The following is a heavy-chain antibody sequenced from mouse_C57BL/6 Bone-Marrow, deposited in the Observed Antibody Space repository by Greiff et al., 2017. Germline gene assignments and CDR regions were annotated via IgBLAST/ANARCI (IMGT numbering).Heavy chain of an antibody. CDR3: ARIDITTVFDY. J-gene: IGHJ2*01. CDR2: IWWDDDK. V-gene: IGHV8-8*01. Sequence: QVTLKVSGPGILQPSQTLSLTCSFSGFSLSTFGMGVGWIRQPSGKGLVWLAHIWWDDDKYYNPAPKRRLLISKDTSKNQVFLKVANVDTADTATYYCARIDITTVFDYWGQGTTLTVSS. CDR1: GFSLSTFGMG. D-gene: IGHD1-1*01.